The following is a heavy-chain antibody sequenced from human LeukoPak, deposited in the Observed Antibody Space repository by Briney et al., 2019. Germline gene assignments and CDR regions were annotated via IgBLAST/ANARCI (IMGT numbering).Heavy chain of an antibody. CDR3: ANGETTYYYDSSGYLPFDY. D-gene: IGHD3-22*01. CDR2: ISGSGGST. CDR1: GFTFSSYA. V-gene: IGHV3-23*01. J-gene: IGHJ4*02. Sequence: PGGSLRLSCAASGFTFSSYAMSWVRQAPGKGLEWVSAISGSGGSTYYADSVKGRFTISRDNSKNTLYLQMNSLRAEDTAVYYCANGETTYYYDSSGYLPFDYWGQGTLVTVSS.